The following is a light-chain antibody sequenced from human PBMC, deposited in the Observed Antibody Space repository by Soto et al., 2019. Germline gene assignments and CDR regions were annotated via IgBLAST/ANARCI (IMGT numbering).Light chain of an antibody. V-gene: IGKV1-17*01. CDR3: LHHNGYPPV. CDR2: LAS. Sequence: DIQMTQSPSSLSASVGDTVTITCRASQHITNDCAWYQQKAGRAPKCLILLASRLQTGVPSRFSGSGSGIEFTLTISSLQPEDFATYYCLHHNGYPPVFGQGTKVEIK. J-gene: IGKJ2*01. CDR1: QHITND.